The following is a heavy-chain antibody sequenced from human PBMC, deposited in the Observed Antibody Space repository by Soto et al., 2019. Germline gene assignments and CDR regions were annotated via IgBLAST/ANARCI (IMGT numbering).Heavy chain of an antibody. CDR3: ATGDLVPNNYFYYGVDV. CDR2: IYYRGST. CDR1: GGSFGNYY. D-gene: IGHD3-16*01. V-gene: IGHV4-59*01. J-gene: IGHJ6*02. Sequence: QVQLQASGPGLVKPSETLSLACTVSGGSFGNYYWSWIRQPPGKGLEWIGYIYYRGSTNYNPSLKSRATISTNTSENHLALWLSSGTAADSAVYYYATGDLVPNNYFYYGVDVWGHGTAVTISS.